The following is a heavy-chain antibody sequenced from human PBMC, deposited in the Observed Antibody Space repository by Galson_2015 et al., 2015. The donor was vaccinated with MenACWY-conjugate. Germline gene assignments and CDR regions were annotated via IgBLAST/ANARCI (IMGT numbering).Heavy chain of an antibody. CDR2: IDNDGNRI. CDR3: SRGGEAKLIIVGGISDI. CDR1: GFTFSNYW. Sequence: SLRLSCAASGFTFSNYWMHWVRQGPGKGLEWLSRIDNDGNRITYADSVKGRFTISRDNAKNTLYLQINSVRADDTAVCYCSRGGEAKLIIVGGISDIWGQGTTVTVSS. J-gene: IGHJ3*02. D-gene: IGHD1-26*01. V-gene: IGHV3-74*01.